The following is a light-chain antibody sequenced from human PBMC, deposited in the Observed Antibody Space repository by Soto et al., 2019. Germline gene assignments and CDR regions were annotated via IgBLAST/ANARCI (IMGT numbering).Light chain of an antibody. V-gene: IGKV1-9*01. CDR1: QGISSY. Sequence: DIQLTQSPSFLSASVGDRVTITCRASQGISSYLAWYQQRAGKAPKFLMYAAPTLQSGVPSRFSGSGSGTEFALTISSLQPEDFATYYCQQCYSPPLSFGGGTKVDIK. CDR2: AAP. J-gene: IGKJ4*01. CDR3: QQCYSPPLS.